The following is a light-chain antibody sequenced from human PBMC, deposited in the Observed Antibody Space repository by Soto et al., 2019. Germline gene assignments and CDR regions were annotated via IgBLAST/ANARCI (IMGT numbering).Light chain of an antibody. CDR3: QQYDDLPYT. J-gene: IGKJ2*01. V-gene: IGKV1-33*01. Sequence: DIQMTQSPSSLAASVGDRVTISCQASQDISNFLSWYQQKPGKAPKLLILDASNLETGVPSRFSGGGSGTDFTFTISSLQPEDIATYYCQQYDDLPYTFGQGTKLEI. CDR1: QDISNF. CDR2: DAS.